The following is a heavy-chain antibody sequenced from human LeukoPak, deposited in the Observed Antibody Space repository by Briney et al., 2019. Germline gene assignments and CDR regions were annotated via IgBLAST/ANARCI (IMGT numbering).Heavy chain of an antibody. CDR1: GFTFSSYA. CDR2: ISGSGGST. CDR3: AKGSGWYDTPFDY. V-gene: IGHV3-23*01. Sequence: GGSLRLSCAASGFTFSSYAMSWVRQAPAKGLEWVSAISGSGGSTHYADSVKGRFTISRDNSKNTLYLQMNSLRAEDTAVYYCAKGSGWYDTPFDYWGQGTLVTVSS. D-gene: IGHD6-19*01. J-gene: IGHJ4*02.